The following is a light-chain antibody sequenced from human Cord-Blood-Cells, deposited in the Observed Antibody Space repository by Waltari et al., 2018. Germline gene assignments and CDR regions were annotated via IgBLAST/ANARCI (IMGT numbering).Light chain of an antibody. J-gene: IGKJ1*01. Sequence: EVLFTQSPAPLSFSPWEKATLSCRASQSVSNCLAWYQQKPGQAPRLLIYNASSMATGIPARFRGSGSGTEFTLTISSLEPDDFAAYYCQQCSNWLWTFGQGTKVEIK. CDR1: QSVSNC. V-gene: IGKV3-11*01. CDR3: QQCSNWLWT. CDR2: NAS.